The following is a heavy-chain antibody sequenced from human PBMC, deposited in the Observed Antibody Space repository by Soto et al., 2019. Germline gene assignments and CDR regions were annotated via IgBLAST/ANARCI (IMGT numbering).Heavy chain of an antibody. CDR2: TNTGGTT. CDR1: GFTVNSNY. J-gene: IGHJ6*02. CDR3: AKGDGFILAV. V-gene: IGHV3-53*05. D-gene: IGHD1-26*01. Sequence: EVQLLATGGGLIQPGGSLRLSCAASGFTVNSNYMSWVRQAPGEGLQWVSITNTGGTTYYAVSVTGRFTVSSDNSKHSLSLKMKRWRAEDTAVYYCAKGDGFILAVWGQWNTVSVSS.